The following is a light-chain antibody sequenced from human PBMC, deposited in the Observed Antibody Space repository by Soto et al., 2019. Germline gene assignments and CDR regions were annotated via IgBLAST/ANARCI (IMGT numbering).Light chain of an antibody. CDR1: QSVSSTY. Sequence: EIVLTQSPGTLSLSPGERATLSCRSSQSVSSTYLAWYQQRPGQAPRLLIYGASSRATGIPDRFSGSGSGTDFTLTVGRLEPEDFAVYFCQQYGSSPVTFGQGTRLEIK. CDR2: GAS. CDR3: QQYGSSPVT. J-gene: IGKJ5*01. V-gene: IGKV3-20*01.